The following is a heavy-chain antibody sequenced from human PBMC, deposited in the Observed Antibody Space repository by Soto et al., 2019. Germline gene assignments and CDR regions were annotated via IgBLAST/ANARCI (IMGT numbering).Heavy chain of an antibody. CDR2: ISAYNSNT. J-gene: IGHJ5*02. D-gene: IGHD2-2*01. CDR1: GDTFTSYG. Sequence: GASVKVSCKASGDTFTSYGISWVRQAPGQRHKRKGWISAYNSNTNYAQKLQSRVTMTTDTSTSTAYMELRSLRSDDTAVYYCARTVDIVVVPAAIEIDPWGQGTLVTVSS. V-gene: IGHV1-18*01. CDR3: ARTVDIVVVPAAIEIDP.